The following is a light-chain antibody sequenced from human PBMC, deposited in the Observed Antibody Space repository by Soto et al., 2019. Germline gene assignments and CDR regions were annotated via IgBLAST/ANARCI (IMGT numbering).Light chain of an antibody. CDR1: MVENKN. CDR2: DDA. J-gene: IGLJ1*01. V-gene: IGLV3-21*02. Sequence: ELPQPPSVSVAPGQTARITCGGEMVENKNVHWYQQKAGQAPVLVVFDDADRPSGIPDRFSGSYSGNTATLTISRVEAGDEADYYCLVWESSSDQYVFGTGTKVTVL. CDR3: LVWESSSDQYV.